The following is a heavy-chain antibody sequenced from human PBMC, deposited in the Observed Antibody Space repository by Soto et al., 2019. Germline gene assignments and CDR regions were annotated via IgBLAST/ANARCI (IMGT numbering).Heavy chain of an antibody. CDR2: IYSGGST. CDR3: ARESGYSYGYDGYYYYGMDV. J-gene: IGHJ6*02. Sequence: PXESLRLSCAASGFTFSSNYMSWVRQAPGKGLEWVSVIYSGGSTYYADSVKGRFTISRDDSKNTLYLQMNSLRAEDTAVYYCARESGYSYGYDGYYYYGMDVCGQGTTVTVSS. D-gene: IGHD5-18*01. V-gene: IGHV3-53*01. CDR1: GFTFSSNY.